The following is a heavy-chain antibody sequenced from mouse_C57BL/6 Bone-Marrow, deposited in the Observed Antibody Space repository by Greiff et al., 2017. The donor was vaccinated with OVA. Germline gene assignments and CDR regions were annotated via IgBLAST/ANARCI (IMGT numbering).Heavy chain of an antibody. CDR3: ARDPNYYGSSYSNWYFDV. Sequence: QVQLQQPGAELVMPGASVKLSCKASGYTFTSYWMHWVKQRPGQGLEWIGEIDPSDSYTNSNQKFKGKSTLTVDKSSSTAYMQLSSLTSEDSAVYYCARDPNYYGSSYSNWYFDVWGTGTTVTVSS. CDR1: GYTFTSYW. V-gene: IGHV1-69*01. D-gene: IGHD1-1*01. CDR2: IDPSDSYT. J-gene: IGHJ1*03.